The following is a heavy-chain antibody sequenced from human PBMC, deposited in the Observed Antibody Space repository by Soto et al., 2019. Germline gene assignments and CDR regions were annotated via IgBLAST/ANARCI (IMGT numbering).Heavy chain of an antibody. D-gene: IGHD3-10*01. CDR2: IYWDDDK. Sequence: GSGPTLVNPTQTLTLTCTFSGFSLTTTGVAVGWVRQPPGKALEWLALIYWDDDKRYSPSLKSRLTITKDTSKNQVVLTMTNMDPMDTATYYCARRLGVVWFDPWGQGTLVTVSS. J-gene: IGHJ5*02. V-gene: IGHV2-5*02. CDR3: ARRLGVVWFDP. CDR1: GFSLTTTGVA.